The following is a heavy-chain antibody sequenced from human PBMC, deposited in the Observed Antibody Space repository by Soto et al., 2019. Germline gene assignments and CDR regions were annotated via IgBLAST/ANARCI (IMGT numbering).Heavy chain of an antibody. CDR2: FIPILDMA. V-gene: IGHV1-69*02. Sequence: QVQVVQSGAEVKKPESSVKVCCKPSGGTFNTYTVNWVRLAPGHGIEWMGRFIPILDMANYAQKFQDRVTITADRSTFTAYMELNSLTAYDTAVYYCAITYFRDNSCPRDFDFWGPGTRVTVSS. CDR1: GGTFNTYT. J-gene: IGHJ4*02. D-gene: IGHD2-21*01. CDR3: AITYFRDNSCPRDFDF.